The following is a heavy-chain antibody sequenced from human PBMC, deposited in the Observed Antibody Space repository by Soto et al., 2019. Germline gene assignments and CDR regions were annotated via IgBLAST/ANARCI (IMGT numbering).Heavy chain of an antibody. Sequence: QDQLVQSGGEVKKPGASVKVSCKASGYSFTNYGITWVRQAPGQGFEWMGWIRAYNGDTNYAQKLQGRVNMTTDASTSTAYLELRSLRSDDTAVYYCARDRGVAPPVASNSHYYYSMDVWGKATTVTVSS. CDR2: IRAYNGDT. J-gene: IGHJ6*03. V-gene: IGHV1-18*01. CDR1: GYSFTNYG. CDR3: ARDRGVAPPVASNSHYYYSMDV. D-gene: IGHD4-4*01.